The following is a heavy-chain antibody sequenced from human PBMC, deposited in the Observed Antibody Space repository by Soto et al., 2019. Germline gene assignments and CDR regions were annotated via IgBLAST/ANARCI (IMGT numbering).Heavy chain of an antibody. CDR2: ISGSGGST. D-gene: IGHD3-22*01. CDR1: GFTFSSYA. Sequence: EVQLVESGGGLVQPGGSLRLSCAASGFTFSSYAMSWVRQAPGKGLEWVSAISGSGGSTSYADSVKGRFTISRDNSKNTLYLQRNSLSAEDTAVYYCARAPSRGYWTIDYWGQGTLVTVSS. V-gene: IGHV3-23*04. J-gene: IGHJ4*02. CDR3: ARAPSRGYWTIDY.